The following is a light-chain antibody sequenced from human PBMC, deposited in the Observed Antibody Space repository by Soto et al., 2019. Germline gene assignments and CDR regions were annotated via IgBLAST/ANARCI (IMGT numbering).Light chain of an antibody. V-gene: IGKV1-27*01. CDR3: LRCDSVLPLFT. CDR2: SAS. J-gene: IGKJ3*01. CDR1: QDIGHY. Sequence: DIQMTQSPSSLSASVGDRVTITCRASQDIGHYLAWYQQKPGKVPKLLIYSASTLHSGVPSRFGGSGTGTAFTLNINSLQPEDVATYYCLRCDSVLPLFTFGPGTKVAI.